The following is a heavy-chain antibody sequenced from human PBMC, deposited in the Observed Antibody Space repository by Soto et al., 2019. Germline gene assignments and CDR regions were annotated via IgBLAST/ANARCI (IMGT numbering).Heavy chain of an antibody. Sequence: GSLRLSCAASGFTFSGSAMHWVRQASGKGLEWVGRIRSKANSYATAYAASVKGRFTISRDDSKNTAYLQMNSLRTEDTAVYYCTSPRFGVVRGFDPWGQGTLVTVSS. CDR1: GFTFSGSA. CDR3: TSPRFGVVRGFDP. V-gene: IGHV3-73*01. CDR2: IRSKANSYAT. J-gene: IGHJ5*02. D-gene: IGHD3-3*01.